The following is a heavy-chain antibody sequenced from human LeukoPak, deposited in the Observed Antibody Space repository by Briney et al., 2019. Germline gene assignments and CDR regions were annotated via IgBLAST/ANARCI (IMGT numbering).Heavy chain of an antibody. CDR1: GGTFSSYA. Sequence: GSSVKVSCKASGGTFSSYAIHWVRQAPGQGLEWMGRINPYSGDTKYAQKFQGRVTMTSDTSIDTAYMELSSLRSDDTAVYHCARGALPSGSESYWFDPWGQGTLVTVSS. D-gene: IGHD3-10*01. CDR3: ARGALPSGSESYWFDP. J-gene: IGHJ5*02. V-gene: IGHV1-2*06. CDR2: INPYSGDT.